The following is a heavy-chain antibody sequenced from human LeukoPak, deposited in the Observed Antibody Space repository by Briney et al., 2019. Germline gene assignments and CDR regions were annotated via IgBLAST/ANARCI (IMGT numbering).Heavy chain of an antibody. J-gene: IGHJ6*03. CDR2: INHSGST. Sequence: SETLSLTCAVYGGCFSGYYWSWIRQPPGKGLEWIGEINHSGSTNYNPSLKSRVTISVDTSKNQFSLKLSSVTAADTAVYYCALSRLSLPPFWYYYYYMDVWGKGTTVTVSS. CDR1: GGCFSGYY. D-gene: IGHD3-3*01. V-gene: IGHV4-34*01. CDR3: ALSRLSLPPFWYYYYYMDV.